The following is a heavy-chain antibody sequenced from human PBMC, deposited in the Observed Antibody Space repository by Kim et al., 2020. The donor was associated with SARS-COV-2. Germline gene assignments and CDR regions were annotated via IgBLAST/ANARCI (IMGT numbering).Heavy chain of an antibody. CDR1: GGSFSGYY. D-gene: IGHD6-13*01. V-gene: IGHV4-34*01. CDR2: INHSGST. CDR3: ARSDSSSWLDY. J-gene: IGHJ4*02. Sequence: SETLSLTCAVYGGSFSGYYWSWIRQPPGKGLEWIGEINHSGSTNYNPSLKSRVTISVDTSKNQFSLKLSSVTAADTAVYYCARSDSSSWLDYCGQGTLVT.